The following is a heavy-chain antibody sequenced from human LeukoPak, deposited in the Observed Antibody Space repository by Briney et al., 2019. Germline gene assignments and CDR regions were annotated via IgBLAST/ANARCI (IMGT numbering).Heavy chain of an antibody. Sequence: GGSLRLSCAASGFTFSRHAMTWVRQAPGRGLEWVSTIGGAGGSTNFADSVRGRFSISRDNSNNTLFLHMTNLRAEDTAVYYCARDRDIILIGHGMDVWGQGTTVTVSS. D-gene: IGHD3/OR15-3a*01. CDR3: ARDRDIILIGHGMDV. V-gene: IGHV3-23*01. CDR1: GFTFSRHA. CDR2: IGGAGGST. J-gene: IGHJ6*02.